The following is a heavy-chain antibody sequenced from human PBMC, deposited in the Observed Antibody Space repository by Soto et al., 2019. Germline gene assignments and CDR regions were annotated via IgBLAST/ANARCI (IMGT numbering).Heavy chain of an antibody. D-gene: IGHD2-2*01. Sequence: PGGSLRLSCAASGFTFSSYWMTWVRQVPGKGLEWVANIKRDGSEKYYVDSVKGRFTISRDNAQESLYLQMNSLRAEDTAVYYCARAQLPPECSSASCYVDYWGQGALVTVSS. V-gene: IGHV3-7*01. CDR1: GFTFSSYW. CDR2: IKRDGSEK. J-gene: IGHJ4*02. CDR3: ARAQLPPECSSASCYVDY.